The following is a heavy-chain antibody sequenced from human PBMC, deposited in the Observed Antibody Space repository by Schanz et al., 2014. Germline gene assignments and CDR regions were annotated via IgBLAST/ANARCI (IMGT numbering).Heavy chain of an antibody. CDR3: ARDTFYYDTGADYAVRYFDL. CDR1: GGSISSGGYY. J-gene: IGHJ2*01. Sequence: QVQLQESGPGLVKPSQTLSLTCTVSGGSISSGGYYWSWIRQHPGKGLEWIGYISYSGTTYYNPSLKSRVTISVSTSKAQFSLKLSSVTAADTAVYYCARDTFYYDTGADYAVRYFDLWGRGTLVSVSS. CDR2: ISYSGTT. V-gene: IGHV4-31*03. D-gene: IGHD3-22*01.